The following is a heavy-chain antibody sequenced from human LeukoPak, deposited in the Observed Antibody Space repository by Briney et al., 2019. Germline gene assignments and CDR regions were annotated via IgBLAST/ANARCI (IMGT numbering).Heavy chain of an antibody. Sequence: GGSLRLSCAASGFTFSRFAMHWVRQAPGKGLEWVSLVSYSGDTTHYADSVKGRFTISRDNSKNTLFLQINSLRAEDTALYYCAKYRSGNSYGGLDYWGQGTLVTVSS. D-gene: IGHD5-18*01. CDR3: AKYRSGNSYGGLDY. CDR1: GFTFSRFA. J-gene: IGHJ4*02. V-gene: IGHV3-23*01. CDR2: VSYSGDTT.